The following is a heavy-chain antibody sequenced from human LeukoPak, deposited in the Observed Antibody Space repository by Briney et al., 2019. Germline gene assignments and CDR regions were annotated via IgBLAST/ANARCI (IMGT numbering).Heavy chain of an antibody. CDR2: IWYDGSNK. J-gene: IGHJ6*02. CDR3: ARDYYYYGMDV. V-gene: IGHV3-33*01. Sequence: GGSLRLSCAASGFTFSSYGMHWVRQAPGKGLEWVAVIWYDGSNKYYADSVKGRFTISRDDSKNTLYLQMNSLRAEDTAVYYCARDYYYYGMDVWGQGTTVTVSS. CDR1: GFTFSSYG.